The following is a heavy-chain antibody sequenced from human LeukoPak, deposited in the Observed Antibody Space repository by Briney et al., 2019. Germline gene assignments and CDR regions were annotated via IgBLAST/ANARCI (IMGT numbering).Heavy chain of an antibody. J-gene: IGHJ4*02. V-gene: IGHV3-21*01. CDR2: ISSSSSYI. CDR3: ARDTVVVAATRWLDY. D-gene: IGHD2-15*01. CDR1: GFTFSSYS. Sequence: GGSLRLSCAASGFTFSSYSMNWVRQAPGKGLEWVSSISSSSSYIYYADSVKGRFTISRDNAKNSLYLQMNSLRAEDTAVYYCARDTVVVAATRWLDYWGQGTLVTVSS.